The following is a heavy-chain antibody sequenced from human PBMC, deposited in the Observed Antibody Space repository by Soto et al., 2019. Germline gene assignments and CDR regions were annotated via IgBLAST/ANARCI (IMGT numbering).Heavy chain of an antibody. CDR3: ARAKRGRWLNRGPYGMDV. D-gene: IGHD7-27*01. V-gene: IGHV4-34*01. CDR1: GGSFSGYY. Sequence: PSETLSLTCAVYGGSFSGYYWSWIRQPPGKGLEWIGEINHSGSTNYNPSLKSRVTISVDTSKNQFSLKLSSVTAADTAVYYCARAKRGRWLNRGPYGMDVWGQGTKVTVSS. CDR2: INHSGST. J-gene: IGHJ6*02.